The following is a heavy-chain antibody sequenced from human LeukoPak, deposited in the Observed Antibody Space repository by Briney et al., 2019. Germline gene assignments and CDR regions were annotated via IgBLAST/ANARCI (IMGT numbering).Heavy chain of an antibody. CDR3: ARGPLYGILTGYLGYYYYYMDV. CDR2: IYNSGST. Sequence: SETLSLTCTVSGGSISSYYWSWIRQPAGKGLEWIGRIYNSGSTTYNPSLKSRVTMSVDTSKNQFSLKLSSVTAADTAVYYCARGPLYGILTGYLGYYYYYMDVWGKGTTVTISS. D-gene: IGHD3-9*01. CDR1: GGSISSYY. V-gene: IGHV4-4*07. J-gene: IGHJ6*03.